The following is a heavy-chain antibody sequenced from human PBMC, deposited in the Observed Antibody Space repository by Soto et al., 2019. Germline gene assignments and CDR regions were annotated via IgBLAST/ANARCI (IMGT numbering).Heavy chain of an antibody. D-gene: IGHD3-22*01. CDR3: AGKDYYDSGGYPGGYDFDY. CDR1: GGSISSSSYY. V-gene: IGHV4-39*01. CDR2: IYYSGST. Sequence: QLQLQESGPGLVKPSETLSLTCTVSGGSISSSSYYWGWIRQPPGKGLEWIGSIYYSGSTYYNPSLKSRVTISVDTSKNQFSLKLSSVTAADTAVYYCAGKDYYDSGGYPGGYDFDYWGQGTLVTVSS. J-gene: IGHJ4*02.